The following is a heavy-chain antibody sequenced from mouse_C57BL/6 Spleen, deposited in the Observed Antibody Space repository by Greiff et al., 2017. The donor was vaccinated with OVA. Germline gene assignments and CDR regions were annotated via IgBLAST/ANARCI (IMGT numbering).Heavy chain of an antibody. CDR3: TRHYYASYYFDY. V-gene: IGHV5-9-1*02. CDR1: GFTFSSYA. Sequence: EVNVVESGEGLVKPGGSLKLSCAASGFTFSSYAMSWVRQTPEKRLEWVAYISSGGDYIYYADTVKGRFTISRDNARNTLYLQMSSLKSEDTAMYYCTRHYYASYYFDYWGQGTTLTVSS. CDR2: ISSGGDYI. J-gene: IGHJ2*01. D-gene: IGHD1-2*01.